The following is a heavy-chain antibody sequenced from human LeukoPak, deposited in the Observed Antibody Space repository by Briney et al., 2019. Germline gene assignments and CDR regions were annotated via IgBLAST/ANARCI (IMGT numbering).Heavy chain of an antibody. V-gene: IGHV3-66*01. CDR1: GFTVSSNY. D-gene: IGHD3-22*01. J-gene: IGHJ4*02. CDR3: AKALLYYDSSGPTDY. CDR2: IYSGGST. Sequence: GGSLRLSCAASGFTVSSNYMSWVRQAPGKGLEWVSVIYSGGSTYYADSVKGRFTISRDNSKNTLYLQMNSLRAEDTAVYYRAKALLYYDSSGPTDYWGQGTLVTVSS.